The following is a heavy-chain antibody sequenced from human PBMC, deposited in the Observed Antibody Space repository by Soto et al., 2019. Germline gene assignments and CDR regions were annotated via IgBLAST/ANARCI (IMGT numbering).Heavy chain of an antibody. CDR2: IHYSGST. D-gene: IGHD3-22*01. V-gene: IGHV4-39*01. J-gene: IGHJ4*02. Sequence: QLRLQESGPGLVKPSETLSLTCTVSGDSVTISDYYWGWIRQPPGKGLEWIGSIHYSGSTYYNPSLKSRVTIPGDTSKKQFSLKLTSVTAADAAVYYCAAHDSGGYYAEYWGQGTLVTVSA. CDR3: AAHDSGGYYAEY. CDR1: GDSVTISDYY.